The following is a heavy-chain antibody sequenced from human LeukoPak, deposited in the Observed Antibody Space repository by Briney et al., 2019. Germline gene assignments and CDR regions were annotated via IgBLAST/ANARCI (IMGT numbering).Heavy chain of an antibody. D-gene: IGHD3-10*01. Sequence: PGGSLRLSCAASGFTLSDYHMNWVRQPPGKGLEWLSSITTISHYIYYAGAVRGLFTISRDNAKNSLYLQMNSLRGEDTAVYYCARSGGPGTYHQLRYNWFDPWGQGTLVTVSS. CDR3: ARSGGPGTYHQLRYNWFDP. CDR2: ITTISHYI. CDR1: GFTLSDYH. V-gene: IGHV3-21*01. J-gene: IGHJ5*02.